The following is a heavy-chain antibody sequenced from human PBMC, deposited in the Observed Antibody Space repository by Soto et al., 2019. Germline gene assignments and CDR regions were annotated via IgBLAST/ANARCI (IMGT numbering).Heavy chain of an antibody. D-gene: IGHD3-3*01. J-gene: IGHJ6*02. CDR1: GFTFSSYG. CDR2: ISYDGSNK. Sequence: GGSLRLSCAASGFTFSSYGMHWVRQAPGKGLEWVAVISYDGSNKYYADSVKGRFTISRDNSKNTLYLQMNSLRAEDTAVYYCAKDMVFGVVIMPSGMDVWGQGTTVTVSS. CDR3: AKDMVFGVVIMPSGMDV. V-gene: IGHV3-30*18.